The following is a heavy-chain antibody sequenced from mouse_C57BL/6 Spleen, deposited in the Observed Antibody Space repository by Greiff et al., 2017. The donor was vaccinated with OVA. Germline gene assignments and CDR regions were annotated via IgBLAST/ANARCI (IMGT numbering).Heavy chain of an antibody. CDR3: AGGSPYYAMDY. J-gene: IGHJ4*01. CDR1: GYTFTSYW. V-gene: IGHV1-55*01. CDR2: IYPGSGST. D-gene: IGHD1-1*02. Sequence: VQLQQPGAELVKPGASVKMSCKASGYTFTSYWVTWVKQRPGQGLEWIGDIYPGSGSTNYNEKFKSKATLTVDTSSSTAYMQLSSLTSEDSAVYYCAGGSPYYAMDYWGQGTSVTVSS.